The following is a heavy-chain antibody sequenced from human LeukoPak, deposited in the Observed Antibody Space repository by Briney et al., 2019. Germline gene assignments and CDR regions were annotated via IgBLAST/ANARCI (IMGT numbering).Heavy chain of an antibody. Sequence: GGSLRLSCAASGFTFSSYWMHWVRQAPGKGLVWVSRINSDGSSTSYADSVKGRFTISRDNAKNTLYLQMNSLRAEDTAVYYCARVVTNRYHIQDYWGQGTLVTVSS. V-gene: IGHV3-74*01. CDR2: INSDGSST. CDR3: ARVVTNRYHIQDY. J-gene: IGHJ4*02. CDR1: GFTFSSYW. D-gene: IGHD2-21*01.